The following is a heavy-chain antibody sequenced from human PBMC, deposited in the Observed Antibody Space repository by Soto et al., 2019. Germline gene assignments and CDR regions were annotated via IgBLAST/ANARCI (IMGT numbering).Heavy chain of an antibody. V-gene: IGHV6-1*01. CDR2: TYYRYKWYN. CDR1: GDSVSSNSAA. J-gene: IGHJ5*02. D-gene: IGHD2-2*01. CDR3: ARRGCRTTSCPPSGT. Sequence: SQTLSLTCAISGDSVSSNSAAWNWIRQSPSRGLEWLGRTYYRYKWYNDYAVSVKSRITINPDTSKNQFSLQLNSVTPEDTAVYYCARRGCRTTSCPPSGTWGQGTLVTASS.